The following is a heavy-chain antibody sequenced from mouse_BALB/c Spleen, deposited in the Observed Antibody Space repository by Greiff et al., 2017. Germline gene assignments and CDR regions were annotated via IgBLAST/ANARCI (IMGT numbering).Heavy chain of an antibody. J-gene: IGHJ2*01. CDR1: GFSLTGYG. Sequence: VKVEESGPGLVAPSQSLSITCTVSGFSLTGYGVNWVRQPPGKGLEWLGMIWGDGSTDYNSALKSRLSISKDNSKSQVFLKMNSLQTDDTARYYCARVPLYGSSFDYGGQGTTLTVSS. CDR3: ARVPLYGSSFDY. D-gene: IGHD1-1*01. CDR2: IWGDGST. V-gene: IGHV2-6-7*01.